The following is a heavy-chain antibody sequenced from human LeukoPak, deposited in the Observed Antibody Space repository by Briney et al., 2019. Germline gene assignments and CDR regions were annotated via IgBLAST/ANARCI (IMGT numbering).Heavy chain of an antibody. CDR2: ITWDGDNT. Sequence: PGGSLRLSCAASGFTFDHYSMHWVRQAPGKGLEWVSLITWDGDNTYYADSVRGRFTISRDNSNNSLFLQMNSLTTEDTAFYYCAKDVRPTVTLGFDADSWGQGTLVTVSS. J-gene: IGHJ4*02. D-gene: IGHD4-17*01. CDR1: GFTFDHYS. CDR3: AKDVRPTVTLGFDADS. V-gene: IGHV3-43*01.